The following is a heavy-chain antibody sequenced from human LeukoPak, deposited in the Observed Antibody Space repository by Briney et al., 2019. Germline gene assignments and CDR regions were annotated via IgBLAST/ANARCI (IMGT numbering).Heavy chain of an antibody. CDR3: ARDWSGPTDYYYYYGMDV. V-gene: IGHV3-66*01. CDR1: GFTVSSNY. CDR2: IYSGGST. D-gene: IGHD3-3*01. J-gene: IGHJ6*02. Sequence: GGSLRPSCAASGFTVSSNYMSWVRQAPGKGLEWVSVIYSGGSTYYADSVKGRFTISRDNSKNTLYLQMNSLRAEDTAVYYCARDWSGPTDYYYYYGMDVWGQGTTVTVSS.